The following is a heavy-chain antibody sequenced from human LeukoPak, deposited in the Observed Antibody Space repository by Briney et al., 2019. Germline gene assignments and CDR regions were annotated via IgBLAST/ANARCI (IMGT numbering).Heavy chain of an antibody. CDR3: ATVRPTDDPYYFDY. CDR1: GYTLTELS. V-gene: IGHV1-24*01. J-gene: IGHJ4*02. CDR2: FEPEEGET. Sequence: ASVKVSCKVSGYTLTELSMHWVRQAPGKGLEWMGGFEPEEGETIYAQKFQGRVTMTEDTSSDTAYMELSSLRSEDTAVYYCATVRPTDDPYYFDYWGQGTLVAVSS. D-gene: IGHD2-21*01.